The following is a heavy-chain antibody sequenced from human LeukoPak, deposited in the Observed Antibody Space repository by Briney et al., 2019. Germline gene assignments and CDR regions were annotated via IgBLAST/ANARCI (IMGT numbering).Heavy chain of an antibody. D-gene: IGHD2/OR15-2a*01. V-gene: IGHV3-23*01. CDR1: GFTFSSYA. J-gene: IGHJ4*02. Sequence: GGSLRLSCEASGFTFSSYAMNWVRQAPGKGLEWVSAISGSGGSTYYADSVKGRFTISRDNSKNTLYLQMNSLRAEDTAVYYCANPFPEGGDYWGQGTLVTVSS. CDR2: ISGSGGST. CDR3: ANPFPEGGDY.